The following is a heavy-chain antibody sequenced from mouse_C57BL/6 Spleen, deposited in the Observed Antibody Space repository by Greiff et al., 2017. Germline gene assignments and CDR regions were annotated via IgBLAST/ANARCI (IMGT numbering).Heavy chain of an antibody. V-gene: IGHV1-80*01. J-gene: IGHJ3*01. CDR3: ARWDTTVVEGCAY. Sequence: QVQLQQSGAELVKPGASVKISCKASGYAFSSYWMNWVKQRPGKGLEWIGQIYPGDGDTNYNGKFKGKATLTADKSSSTAYMQLSSLTSEDSAVXFCARWDTTVVEGCAYWGQGTLVTVSA. D-gene: IGHD1-1*01. CDR1: GYAFSSYW. CDR2: IYPGDGDT.